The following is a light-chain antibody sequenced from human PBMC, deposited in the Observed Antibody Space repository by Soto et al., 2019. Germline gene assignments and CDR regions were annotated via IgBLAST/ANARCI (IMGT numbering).Light chain of an antibody. V-gene: IGKV1-12*01. J-gene: IGKJ4*01. CDR2: TAS. CDR1: QGISRW. Sequence: IPMTQAPFSGFSSLGDRVTLTRRASQGISRWLAWYQQKPGKAPKLLIYTASSLQSGVPSRFSGSGSGTDFTLTISSLQPEDFATYYCQQTTTFPLTFGGGTKVDIK. CDR3: QQTTTFPLT.